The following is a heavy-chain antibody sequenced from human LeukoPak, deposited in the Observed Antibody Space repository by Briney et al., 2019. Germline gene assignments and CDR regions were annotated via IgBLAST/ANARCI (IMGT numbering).Heavy chain of an antibody. CDR3: ARNIWFGESADAFDI. CDR2: INPNSGGT. Sequence: AAVKVSCKASGYTFTGYYMHWVRQAPGQGLEWMGWINPNSGGTNYAQKFQGRVTMTRDKSIRTTYMELSRLTSDDTAVYYCARNIWFGESADAFDIWGQGTMVTVSS. D-gene: IGHD3-10*01. CDR1: GYTFTGYY. J-gene: IGHJ3*02. V-gene: IGHV1-2*02.